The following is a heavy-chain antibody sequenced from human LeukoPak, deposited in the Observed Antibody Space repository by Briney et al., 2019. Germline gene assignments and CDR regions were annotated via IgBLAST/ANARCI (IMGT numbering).Heavy chain of an antibody. V-gene: IGHV1-69*04. Sequence: ASVKVSCKASGGTFSSYAISWARQAPGQGLEWMGRIIPILGIINYAQKFQGRVTITADKSTSTAYMELSSLRSEDTAVYYCAGPLKSIAARYFDLWGRGTLVTVSS. CDR2: IIPILGII. D-gene: IGHD6-6*01. CDR1: GGTFSSYA. J-gene: IGHJ2*01. CDR3: AGPLKSIAARYFDL.